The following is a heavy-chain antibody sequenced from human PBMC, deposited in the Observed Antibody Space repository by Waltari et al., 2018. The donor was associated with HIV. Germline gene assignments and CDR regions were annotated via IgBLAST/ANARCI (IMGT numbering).Heavy chain of an antibody. CDR3: ARVPKYYYDSSGPINYGMDV. V-gene: IGHV3-53*01. Sequence: EVQLVESGGGLIQPGGSLRLSCAASGFTVSSNYMSWVRQAPGKGLEWVSVIYSGGSTYYADSVKGRLTISRDNSKNTLYLQMNSLRAEDTAVYYCARVPKYYYDSSGPINYGMDVWGQGTTVTVSS. CDR2: IYSGGST. J-gene: IGHJ6*02. D-gene: IGHD3-22*01. CDR1: GFTVSSNY.